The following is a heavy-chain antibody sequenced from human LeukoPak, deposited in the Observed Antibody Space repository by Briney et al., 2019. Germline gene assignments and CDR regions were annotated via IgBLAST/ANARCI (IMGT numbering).Heavy chain of an antibody. CDR2: INPNSGGT. D-gene: IGHD3-10*01. J-gene: IGHJ4*02. CDR1: GYTFTGYY. V-gene: IGHV1-2*04. Sequence: ASVKVSCKASGYTFTGYYMHWVRQAPGQGLEWMGWINPNSGGTNYAQKFQGWVTMARDTSISTAYMELSRLRSDDTAVYYCARTYGSGFFGYWGQGTLVTVSS. CDR3: ARTYGSGFFGY.